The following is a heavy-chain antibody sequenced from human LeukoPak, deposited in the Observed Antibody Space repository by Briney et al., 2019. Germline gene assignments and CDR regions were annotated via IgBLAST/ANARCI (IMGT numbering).Heavy chain of an antibody. D-gene: IGHD3-22*01. V-gene: IGHV4-4*07. CDR2: IYTNGST. CDR1: GGSISSYY. CDR3: ARERRRGYYDSSGYSALDY. J-gene: IGHJ4*02. Sequence: SETLSLTCTVSGGSISSYYWSWIRQPAGKGLEWIGRIYTNGSTNYNPSLKSRVTMSVDTSKNQFSLKLSSVTAADMAVYYCARERRRGYYDSSGYSALDYWGQGTLVTVSS.